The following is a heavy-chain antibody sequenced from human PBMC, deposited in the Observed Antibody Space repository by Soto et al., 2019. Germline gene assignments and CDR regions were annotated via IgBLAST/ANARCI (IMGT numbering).Heavy chain of an antibody. Sequence: QVQLQESGPGLVKPSQTLSLTCTVSGGSISSGGTGSYWTWIRQLPGKGLEWMGYTYCTGKTYYTPPLKSRRTISIDTSENQFSLKLPSVTAADTAVYFCASGHDAYKVRYWGQGTLVTVSS. CDR1: GGSISSGGTGSY. V-gene: IGHV4-31*03. CDR2: TYCTGKT. J-gene: IGHJ4*02. D-gene: IGHD1-1*01. CDR3: ASGHDAYKVRY.